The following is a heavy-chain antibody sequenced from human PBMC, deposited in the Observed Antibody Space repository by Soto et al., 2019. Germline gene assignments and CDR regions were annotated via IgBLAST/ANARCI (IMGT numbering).Heavy chain of an antibody. V-gene: IGHV3-23*01. CDR1: GFTFSSYA. CDR2: ISGSGVST. CDR3: AKEQKDSSSWSELNY. Sequence: EVQLLESGGGLVQPGGPLRLSCAASGFTFSSYAMSWVRQAPGKGLEWVSAISGSGVSTYYADSVKGRFTISRDNSKNTLYLQMNSLRAEDTAVYYCAKEQKDSSSWSELNYWGQGTLVTVSS. D-gene: IGHD6-13*01. J-gene: IGHJ4*02.